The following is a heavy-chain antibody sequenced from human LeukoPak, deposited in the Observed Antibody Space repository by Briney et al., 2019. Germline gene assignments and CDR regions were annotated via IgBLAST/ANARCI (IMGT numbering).Heavy chain of an antibody. V-gene: IGHV1-8*01. CDR2: MNPNSGNT. D-gene: IGHD2-15*01. CDR3: ARGHNRPVVAAPRSYQNWFDP. Sequence: ASVMVSCKASGYTFTSYDINWVRQATGQGLEWMGWMNPNSGNTGYAQKFQGRVTMTRNTSISTAYMELSSLRSADTAVYYCARGHNRPVVAAPRSYQNWFDPWGQGTLVTVSS. J-gene: IGHJ5*02. CDR1: GYTFTSYD.